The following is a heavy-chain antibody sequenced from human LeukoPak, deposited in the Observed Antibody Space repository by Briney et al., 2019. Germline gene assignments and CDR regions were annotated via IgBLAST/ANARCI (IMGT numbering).Heavy chain of an antibody. CDR1: GFTFPTYW. Sequence: GGSLRLSCSASGFTFPTYWMIWVRQVPGEGLVYVSHMNHDGTITNYADSVKGRFTMSRDNARNTVFLQMDSLRAEATAVYYCGRDNYGSIDFWGQGVLVTVSS. V-gene: IGHV3-74*01. J-gene: IGHJ4*02. D-gene: IGHD3-10*01. CDR2: MNHDGTIT. CDR3: GRDNYGSIDF.